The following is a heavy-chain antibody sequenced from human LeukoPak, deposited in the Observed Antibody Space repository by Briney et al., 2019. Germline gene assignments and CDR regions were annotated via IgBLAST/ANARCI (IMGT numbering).Heavy chain of an antibody. V-gene: IGHV3-21*01. J-gene: IGHJ4*02. Sequence: GGSLRLSCAASGFTFDSYGMNWVRQAPGKGLEWISSISSSSTYIYYADSVKGRFTISRDNARNSLYLQMNSLRAEDTAVYYCARAYCSSTRCSYYFDSWGQGTLVTVSS. CDR2: ISSSSTYI. CDR3: ARAYCSSTRCSYYFDS. CDR1: GFTFDSYG. D-gene: IGHD2-2*01.